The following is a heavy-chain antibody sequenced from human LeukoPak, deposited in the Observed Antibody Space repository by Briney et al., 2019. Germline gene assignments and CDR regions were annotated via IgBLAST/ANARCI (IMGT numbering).Heavy chain of an antibody. Sequence: GGSLRLSCTASGFTFNDYWMTWVRQTPGKGLEWLANTNEDGSAKNYVDSVKGRFTISRDNAKNSAYLQMNSLRAEDTAVYYCARSLTVSVGYCSSVTCQADYWGQGILVTVSS. CDR1: GFTFNDYW. V-gene: IGHV3-7*01. D-gene: IGHD2-2*01. J-gene: IGHJ4*02. CDR3: ARSLTVSVGYCSSVTCQADY. CDR2: TNEDGSAK.